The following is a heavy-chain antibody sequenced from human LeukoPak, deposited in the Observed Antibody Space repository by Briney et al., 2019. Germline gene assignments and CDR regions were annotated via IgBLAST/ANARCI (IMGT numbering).Heavy chain of an antibody. CDR1: GFTFSDYY. CDR2: ISSSSSYT. CDR3: ARGSSGERGVGY. J-gene: IGHJ4*02. V-gene: IGHV3-11*05. D-gene: IGHD6-19*01. Sequence: PGGSLRLSCAASGFTFSDYYMSWIRQAPGKGLEWVSYISSSSSYTNYADPVKGRFTISRDNAKNSLYLQMNSLRAEDTAVYYCARGSSGERGVGYWGQGTLVTVSS.